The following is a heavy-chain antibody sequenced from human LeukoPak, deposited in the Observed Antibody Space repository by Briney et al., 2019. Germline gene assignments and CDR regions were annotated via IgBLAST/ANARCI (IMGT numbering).Heavy chain of an antibody. D-gene: IGHD4-17*01. Sequence: SETLSLTCTVSGSSFISGYYWAWIRQPPGKGLEWIGSIYHSGSTYYNPSLKSRVTISVDTSKNQFSLKLSSVTAADTAVYYCARLSTVTTSFDYWGQGTLVTVSS. J-gene: IGHJ4*02. V-gene: IGHV4-38-2*02. CDR1: GSSFISGYY. CDR3: ARLSTVTTSFDY. CDR2: IYHSGST.